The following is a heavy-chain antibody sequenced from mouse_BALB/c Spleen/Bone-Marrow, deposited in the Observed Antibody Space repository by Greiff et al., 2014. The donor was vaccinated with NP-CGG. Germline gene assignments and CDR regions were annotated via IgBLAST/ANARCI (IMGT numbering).Heavy chain of an antibody. CDR2: IYPGDGDT. V-gene: IGHV1-87*01. J-gene: IGHJ2*01. CDR1: GYTFTSYW. Sequence: QVQLKQSGAELARPGASVKLSCKASGYTFTSYWTQWVKQRPGQGLEWIGAIYPGDGDTRYTQKFKGKATLTADKSSSTAYMQLSSLASEDSAVYYCARGDPFDYWGQGTTLTVSS. CDR3: ARGDPFDY.